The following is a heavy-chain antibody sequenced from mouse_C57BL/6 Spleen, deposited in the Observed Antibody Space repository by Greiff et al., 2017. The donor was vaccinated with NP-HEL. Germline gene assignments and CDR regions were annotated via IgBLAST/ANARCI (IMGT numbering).Heavy chain of an antibody. CDR3: ARADQLGPGDY. Sequence: QVQLRQSGPELVKPGASVKISCKASGYAFSSSWMNWVKQRPGKGLEWIGRIYPGDGDTNYNGKFKGKATLTADKSSSTAYMQLSSLTSEDSAVYFCARADQLGPGDYWGQGTTLTVSS. D-gene: IGHD4-1*02. J-gene: IGHJ2*01. CDR1: GYAFSSSW. CDR2: IYPGDGDT. V-gene: IGHV1-82*01.